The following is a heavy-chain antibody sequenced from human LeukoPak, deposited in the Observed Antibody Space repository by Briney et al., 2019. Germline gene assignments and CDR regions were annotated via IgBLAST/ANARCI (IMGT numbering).Heavy chain of an antibody. CDR3: AKGYCSSTSCPPDY. Sequence: GGSLRLSCAVSGFTFSAFAMTWVRQAPGKGLEWVSTITDDGYNTYSADSVKGRITFSRDNSKNTLSLQLRSLRAEDTAVYYCAKGYCSSTSCPPDYWGQGTLVTVSS. CDR2: ITDDGYNT. D-gene: IGHD2-2*01. V-gene: IGHV3-23*01. CDR1: GFTFSAFA. J-gene: IGHJ4*02.